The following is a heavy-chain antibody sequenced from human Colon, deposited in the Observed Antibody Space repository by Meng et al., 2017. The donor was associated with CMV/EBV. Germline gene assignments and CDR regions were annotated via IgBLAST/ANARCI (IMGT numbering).Heavy chain of an antibody. V-gene: IGHV3-33*06. CDR1: GFTFSSYG. CDR3: AKGEAPYGYCSSTSCWIDY. CDR2: IWYDGSNK. J-gene: IGHJ4*02. D-gene: IGHD2-2*01. Sequence: GESLKISCAASGFTFSSYGMHWVRQAPGKGLEWVAVIWYDGSNKYYADSVQGRFTISRDNSKNTLYLQMNSLRAEDTAVYYCAKGEAPYGYCSSTSCWIDYWGQGTLVTVSS.